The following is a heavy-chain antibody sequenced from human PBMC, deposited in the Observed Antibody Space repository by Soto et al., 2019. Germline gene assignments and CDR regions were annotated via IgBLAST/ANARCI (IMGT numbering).Heavy chain of an antibody. CDR2: IKEDGSEK. D-gene: IGHD3-9*01. J-gene: IGHJ4*02. CDR1: GFSFITYW. V-gene: IGHV3-7*04. CDR3: VRAISGSFAL. Sequence: EVQLVESGGGLVQSGGSLRLSCEASGFSFITYWMNWVRQAPGTGLEWRASIKEDGSEKQYVDSVKGRFTISRDNAKNSLYLQMNSLSEEDTAVYYGVRAISGSFALWGQGTLVIVSS.